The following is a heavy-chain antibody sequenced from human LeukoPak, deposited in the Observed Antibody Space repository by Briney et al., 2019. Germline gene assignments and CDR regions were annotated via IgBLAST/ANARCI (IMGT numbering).Heavy chain of an antibody. D-gene: IGHD3-22*01. CDR3: AADADYTYYYDSSGYTTHAFDI. CDR1: GFTFTSSA. J-gene: IGHJ3*02. CDR2: IVVGSGNT. Sequence: ASVKVSCKASGFTFTSSAVQWVRQARGQRLEWIGWIVVGSGNTNHAQKFQERVTITRDMSTSTAYMELSSLRSEDTAVYYCAADADYTYYYDSSGYTTHAFDIWGQGTMVTVSS. V-gene: IGHV1-58*01.